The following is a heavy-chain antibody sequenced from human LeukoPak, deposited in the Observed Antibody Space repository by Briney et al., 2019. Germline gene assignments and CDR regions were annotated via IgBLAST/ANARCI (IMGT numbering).Heavy chain of an antibody. D-gene: IGHD3-9*01. CDR2: IYYSGST. J-gene: IGHJ4*02. V-gene: IGHV4-39*01. CDR1: GGSISSSSYY. Sequence: PSETLSLTCTVSGGSISSSSYYWGWIRQPPGKGLEWIGSIYYSGSTYYNPSLKSRVTISVDTSKNQFSLKLSSVTAADTAVYYCARTVLNDILTGYYLLPFFDYWGQGTLVTVSS. CDR3: ARTVLNDILTGYYLLPFFDY.